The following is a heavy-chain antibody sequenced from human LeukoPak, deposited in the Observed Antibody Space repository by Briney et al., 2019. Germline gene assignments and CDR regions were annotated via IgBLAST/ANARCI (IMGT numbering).Heavy chain of an antibody. CDR2: IGTAGDT. J-gene: IGHJ4*02. D-gene: IGHD3-22*01. CDR3: ARGSYYDSSGVFDY. Sequence: GGSLRLSCAASGFTFSSHDMHWVRQATGKGLEWVSAIGTAGDTYYPGSVKGRFTISRENAKNSLYLQMNSLRAEDTAVYYCARGSYYDSSGVFDYWGQGTLVTVSS. CDR1: GFTFSSHD. V-gene: IGHV3-13*01.